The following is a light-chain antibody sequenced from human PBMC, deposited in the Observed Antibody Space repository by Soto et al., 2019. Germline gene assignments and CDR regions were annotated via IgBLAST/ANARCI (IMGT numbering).Light chain of an antibody. CDR1: QGISSW. J-gene: IGKJ1*01. CDR3: QQYSRYWT. V-gene: IGKV1-5*03. Sequence: DIQMTQSPSTLSASVGDRVTITCRASQGISSWLAWYQQKPGKAPKLLIYKASSLESGAPSRFSGSGSGTEFTLTISSLQPDDFAAYYCQQYSRYWTFGQGTQVDIK. CDR2: KAS.